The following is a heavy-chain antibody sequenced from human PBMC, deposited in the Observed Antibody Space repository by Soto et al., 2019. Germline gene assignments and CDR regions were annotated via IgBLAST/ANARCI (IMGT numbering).Heavy chain of an antibody. CDR2: INHSGST. D-gene: IGHD6-19*01. Sequence: SETLSLTCAVYGGSFSGYYWSWIRQPPGKGLEWIGEINHSGSTNYNPSLKSRVTISVDTSKNQFSLKLSSVTAADTAVYYCASGAVAAPFDSWGQGALVTVSS. V-gene: IGHV4-34*01. CDR1: GGSFSGYY. CDR3: ASGAVAAPFDS. J-gene: IGHJ4*02.